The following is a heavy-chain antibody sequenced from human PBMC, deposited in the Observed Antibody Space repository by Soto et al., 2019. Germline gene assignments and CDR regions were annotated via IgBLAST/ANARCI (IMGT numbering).Heavy chain of an antibody. CDR3: ARVAGFGATTIDY. V-gene: IGHV4-30-4*01. J-gene: IGHJ4*02. CDR1: GGSISSGDYY. Sequence: SETLSLTCTVSGGSISSGDYYWSWIRQPPGKGLEWIGYIYYSGSTYYNPSLKSRVTISVDTSKNQSSLKLSSVTAADTAVYYCARVAGFGATTIDYWGEGTLVTVYS. CDR2: IYYSGST. D-gene: IGHD3-10*01.